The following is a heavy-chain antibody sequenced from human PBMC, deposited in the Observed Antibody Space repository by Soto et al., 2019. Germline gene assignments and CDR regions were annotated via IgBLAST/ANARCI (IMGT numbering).Heavy chain of an antibody. D-gene: IGHD6-19*01. CDR3: AKGGTSSGPYYYGLDV. CDR2: ISGGGGDT. CDR1: GFTFSAYA. V-gene: IGHV3-23*01. Sequence: PRLSCAASGFTFSAYAMSWVRQAPGKGLQWVSAISGGGGDTYYADSVKGRFTISRDNSKNTLYLLMHSLRAEDTAVYYCAKGGTSSGPYYYGLDVWGQGTTVTVSS. J-gene: IGHJ6*02.